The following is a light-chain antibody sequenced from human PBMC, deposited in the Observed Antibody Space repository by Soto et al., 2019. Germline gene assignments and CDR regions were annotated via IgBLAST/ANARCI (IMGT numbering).Light chain of an antibody. CDR1: KSASTY. V-gene: IGKV3-15*01. Sequence: EILITQSTATLSVSTGARPTLSCSASKSASTYLPWSQQTPPQPPRLLICAAYTRVTGIPSRFSCRGSGTDFTLTISRLQPEDLAVYNCQQYGSSLRAFGRGTKVDI. CDR2: AAY. J-gene: IGKJ1*01. CDR3: QQYGSSLRA.